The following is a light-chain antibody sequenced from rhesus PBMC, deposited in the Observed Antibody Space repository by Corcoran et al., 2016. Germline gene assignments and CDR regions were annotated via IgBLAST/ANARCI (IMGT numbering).Light chain of an antibody. Sequence: DIQMTQSPSSLSASVGDRVTITCRASQGITNDIAWYPQKPGETPKLLIYGASSLQSGIPSRFTGSGSGTDFTLTISSLQSEDFATYYCQHYYSTPFTFGPGTKLDIK. V-gene: IGKV1-33*02. J-gene: IGKJ3*01. CDR2: GAS. CDR1: QGITND. CDR3: QHYYSTPFT.